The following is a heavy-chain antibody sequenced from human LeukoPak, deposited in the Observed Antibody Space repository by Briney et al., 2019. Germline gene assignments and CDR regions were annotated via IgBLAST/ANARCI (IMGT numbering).Heavy chain of an antibody. CDR1: GGSISSGGNS. CDR2: IYGSGTT. D-gene: IGHD4-17*01. Sequence: PSGTLSLTCAVSGGSISSGGNSWSWIRQPPGRGLEWIGYIYGSGTTYYNPSHKSRVTISVDSPNNQFSLTLNSVTAADTAMYYCASSLLFGDYSRRDYWGQGTLVTVSS. V-gene: IGHV4-30-2*01. CDR3: ASSLLFGDYSRRDY. J-gene: IGHJ4*02.